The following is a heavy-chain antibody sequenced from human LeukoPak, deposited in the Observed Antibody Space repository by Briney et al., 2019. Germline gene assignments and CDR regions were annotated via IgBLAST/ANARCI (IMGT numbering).Heavy chain of an antibody. Sequence: GGSLRLSCAASGFTFSSYAMSWVRQAPGKGLEWVSSFSGSGGPTYYAHSVKGRFTISRDISKNTLYLQMNSLTDEDTAVYYCAKGYGSSRYGMDVWGQGTTVTVSS. CDR3: AKGYGSSRYGMDV. CDR1: GFTFSSYA. D-gene: IGHD3-10*01. CDR2: FSGSGGPT. V-gene: IGHV3-23*01. J-gene: IGHJ6*02.